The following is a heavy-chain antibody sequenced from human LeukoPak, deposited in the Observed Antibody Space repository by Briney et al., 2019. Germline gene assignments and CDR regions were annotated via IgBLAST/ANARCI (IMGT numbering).Heavy chain of an antibody. CDR1: GFTFTSYG. CDR3: ARDANPGYSSSWYQGY. D-gene: IGHD6-13*01. J-gene: IGHJ4*02. V-gene: IGHV3-33*01. Sequence: GGSLRLSCAASGFTFTSYGMHWVRQAPGKGLEWVAIIWSDGNKKYYADSVRGRFTISRDNSKNTLYLQMNSLRAEDTAVYYCARDANPGYSSSWYQGYWGQGTLVTVSS. CDR2: IWSDGNKK.